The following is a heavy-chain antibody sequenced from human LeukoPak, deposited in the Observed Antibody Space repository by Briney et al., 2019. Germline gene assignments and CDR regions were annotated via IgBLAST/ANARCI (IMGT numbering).Heavy chain of an antibody. D-gene: IGHD2-2*01. CDR1: GFTFSTYG. V-gene: IGHV3-33*01. CDR3: ARPVVPAASLFDP. J-gene: IGHJ5*02. CDR2: IWYDGSKR. Sequence: GRSLRLSCVASGFTFSTYGMHWVRQAPDKGLEWVAVIWYDGSKRYYADSVKGRFTISRDNAKNTLYLQMNSLRAEDTAVYYCARPVVPAASLFDPWGQGTLVTVSS.